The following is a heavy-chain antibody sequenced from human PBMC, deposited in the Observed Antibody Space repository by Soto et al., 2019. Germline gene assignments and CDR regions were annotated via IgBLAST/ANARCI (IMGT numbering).Heavy chain of an antibody. CDR2: ISSSSTYI. CDR3: ARATNYGSGSYDSNALDI. J-gene: IGHJ3*02. Sequence: EVQLVESGGGLVKPGGSLRLSCAASGFTFSRYSMNWVRQAPGKGLEWVSSISSSSTYIYYADSVKGRFTISRDNAKNSLYLQMSSLRAEDTAVYYCARATNYGSGSYDSNALDIGGQGTMVTVSS. D-gene: IGHD3-10*01. V-gene: IGHV3-21*01. CDR1: GFTFSRYS.